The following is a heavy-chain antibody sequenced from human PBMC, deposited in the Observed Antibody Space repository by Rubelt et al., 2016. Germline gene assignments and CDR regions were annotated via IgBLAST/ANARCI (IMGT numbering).Heavy chain of an antibody. CDR3: SRTQKDIVVVPAAPQDAFDI. CDR2: INHSGST. D-gene: IGHD2-2*01. V-gene: IGHV4-34*01. J-gene: IGHJ3*02. CDR1: GGSFSSYF. Sequence: QVQLQQWGAGLLKPSETLSLTCAVYGGSFSSYFWGWIRQPPGKGLEWIGEINHSGSTNYNPSLKGRVTISVDTSKNQFSLKLSAVTAADTAVYYCSRTQKDIVVVPAAPQDAFDIWGQGTMVTVSS.